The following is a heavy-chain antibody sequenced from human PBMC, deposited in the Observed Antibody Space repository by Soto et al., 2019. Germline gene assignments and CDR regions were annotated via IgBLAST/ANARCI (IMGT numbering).Heavy chain of an antibody. V-gene: IGHV4-31*03. D-gene: IGHD6-6*01. Sequence: PSETLSLTCTVSGGSISSGGYYWSWIRQHPGKGLEWIGYIYYSGSTYYNPSLKSRVTISVDTSKNQFSLKLSSVTAADTAVYYCARGGIAARLAAYYYYYMDVWGKGTTVTVSS. J-gene: IGHJ6*03. CDR2: IYYSGST. CDR1: GGSISSGGYY. CDR3: ARGGIAARLAAYYYYYMDV.